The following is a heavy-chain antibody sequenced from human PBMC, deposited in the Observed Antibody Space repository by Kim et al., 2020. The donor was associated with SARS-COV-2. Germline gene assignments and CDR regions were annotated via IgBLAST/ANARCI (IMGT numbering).Heavy chain of an antibody. CDR3: AKDTYYYGSGSYSLYGMDV. D-gene: IGHD3-10*01. J-gene: IGHJ6*02. V-gene: IGHV3-30*02. Sequence: GRFTISRDNSKTTLYLQMNSLRAEDTAVYYCAKDTYYYGSGSYSLYGMDVWGQGTTVTVSS.